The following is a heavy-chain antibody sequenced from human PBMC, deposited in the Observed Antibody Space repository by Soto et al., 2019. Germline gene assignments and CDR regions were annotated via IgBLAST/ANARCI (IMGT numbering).Heavy chain of an antibody. CDR1: GYSFTNSW. D-gene: IGHD6-19*01. Sequence: GESLKISCQGSGYSFTNSWIGWVRQMPGKGLEWMGIIYPGDSDTRYSPSFQGQVTISADKSISTAYLQWSSLKASDTAMYYWARPHTYSSGWYLDYWGQGTLVTVSS. J-gene: IGHJ4*02. CDR2: IYPGDSDT. CDR3: ARPHTYSSGWYLDY. V-gene: IGHV5-51*01.